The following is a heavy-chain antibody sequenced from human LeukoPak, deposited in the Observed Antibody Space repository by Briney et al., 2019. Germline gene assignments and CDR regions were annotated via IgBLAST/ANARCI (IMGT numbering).Heavy chain of an antibody. Sequence: PGGSLRLSCAASGFTFSSYAMHWVRQAPGKGLEWVAVISYDGSNKYHADSVKGRFTISRDNSKNTLYLQMNSLRAEDTAVYYCASGSRDYWGQGTLATVSS. D-gene: IGHD3-10*01. J-gene: IGHJ4*02. CDR1: GFTFSSYA. CDR3: ASGSRDY. V-gene: IGHV3-30*03. CDR2: ISYDGSNK.